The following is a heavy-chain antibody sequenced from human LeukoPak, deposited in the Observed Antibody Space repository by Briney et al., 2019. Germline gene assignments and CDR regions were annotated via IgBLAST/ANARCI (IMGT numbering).Heavy chain of an antibody. V-gene: IGHV4-39*01. D-gene: IGHD1-26*01. J-gene: IGHJ6*02. CDR2: IYYGGET. Sequence: SETLSLTCTVSGDSVSSTYYYWVWIRQPPGKGLEWIGSIYYGGETYYNPSLRSRVTISSDTSKNQFSLSLNSVTATDTAVYYCARRSHCDVGSCPPVWGQGTTVTVSS. CDR1: GDSVSSTYYY. CDR3: ARRSHCDVGSCPPV.